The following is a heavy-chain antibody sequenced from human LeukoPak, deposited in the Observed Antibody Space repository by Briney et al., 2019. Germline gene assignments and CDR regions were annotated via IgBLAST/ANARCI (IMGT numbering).Heavy chain of an antibody. D-gene: IGHD3-3*01. CDR2: INHSGST. CDR1: GGSFSGYY. CDR3: ARRSYHYDFWSGYYGGYMDV. J-gene: IGHJ6*03. Sequence: SETLSLTCAVYGGSFSGYYWSWIRQPPGKGLEWIGEINHSGSTNYNPSLKSRVTISVDTSKNQSSLKLSSVTAADTAVYYCARRSYHYDFWSGYYGGYMDVWGKGTTVTVSS. V-gene: IGHV4-34*01.